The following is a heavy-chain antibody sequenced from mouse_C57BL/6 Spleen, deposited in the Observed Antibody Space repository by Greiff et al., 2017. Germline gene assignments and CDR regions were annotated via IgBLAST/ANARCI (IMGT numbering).Heavy chain of an antibody. CDR1: GYTFTSYG. CDR3: ARGGIVAKDYAMDY. CDR2: IYPRSGNT. D-gene: IGHD1-1*01. J-gene: IGHJ4*01. V-gene: IGHV1-81*01. Sequence: LVESGAELARPGASVKLSCKASGYTFTSYGISWVKQRTGQGLEWIGEIYPRSGNTYYNEKFKGKATLTADKSSSTAYMELRSLTSEDSAVYFCARGGIVAKDYAMDYWGQGTSVTVSS.